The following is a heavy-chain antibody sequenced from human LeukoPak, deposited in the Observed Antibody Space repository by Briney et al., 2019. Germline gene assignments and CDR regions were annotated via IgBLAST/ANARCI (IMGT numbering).Heavy chain of an antibody. Sequence: GGSLRLSCAASGFTFSSYSMNWVRQAPGKGLEWVSSISSSSSYIYYADSVKGRFTISRDNAKNSLYLQMNSLRAEDTAVYYCAREWAYGEPFDYWGQGTLVTVSS. D-gene: IGHD4-17*01. V-gene: IGHV3-21*04. CDR1: GFTFSSYS. CDR3: AREWAYGEPFDY. J-gene: IGHJ4*02. CDR2: ISSSSSYI.